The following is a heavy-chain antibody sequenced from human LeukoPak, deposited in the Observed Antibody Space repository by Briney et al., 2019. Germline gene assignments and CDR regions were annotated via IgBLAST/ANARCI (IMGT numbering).Heavy chain of an antibody. V-gene: IGHV4-39*07. J-gene: IGHJ4*02. Sequence: SETLSLTCTVSGGSISSSSYYWGWIRQPPGKGLEWIGSIYYSGSTYYNPSLKSRVTISVDTSKNPFSLKLSSVTAPDTAVYYCARDISRLTIFGGTYDYWGQGTLVTVSS. CDR2: IYYSGST. CDR1: GGSISSSSYY. D-gene: IGHD3-3*01. CDR3: ARDISRLTIFGGTYDY.